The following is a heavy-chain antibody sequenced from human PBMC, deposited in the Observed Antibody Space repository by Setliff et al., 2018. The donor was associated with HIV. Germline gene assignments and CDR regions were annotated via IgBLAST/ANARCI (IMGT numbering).Heavy chain of an antibody. CDR2: IRSKAYGGTT. D-gene: IGHD3-22*01. V-gene: IGHV3-49*04. Sequence: PGGSLRLSCTASGFTFGDYAMSWVRQAPGKGLEWVGFIRSKAYGGTTEYAASVKGRFTISRDDSKSIAYLQMNSLKTEDTAVYYCTRVLGYYYDSSGYTHFDYWGQGTLVTVS. CDR1: GFTFGDYA. J-gene: IGHJ4*02. CDR3: TRVLGYYYDSSGYTHFDY.